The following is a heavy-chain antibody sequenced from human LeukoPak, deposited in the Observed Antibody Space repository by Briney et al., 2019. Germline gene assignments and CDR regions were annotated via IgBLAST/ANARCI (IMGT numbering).Heavy chain of an antibody. J-gene: IGHJ4*02. D-gene: IGHD2-15*01. CDR1: GFTFSSYA. Sequence: GRSLRLSCAASGFTFSSYAMHWVRQAPGKGLEWVAVISYDGSNKYYADSVKGRFTISRDNSKNTLYLQMNSLRAEDTAVYYCARDSTSVVVAATPCTDFDYWGQGTLVTVSS. CDR3: ARDSTSVVVAATPCTDFDY. CDR2: ISYDGSNK. V-gene: IGHV3-30*04.